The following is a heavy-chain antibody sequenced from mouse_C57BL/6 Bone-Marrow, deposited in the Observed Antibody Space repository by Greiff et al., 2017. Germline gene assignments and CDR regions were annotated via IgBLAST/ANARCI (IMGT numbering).Heavy chain of an antibody. CDR3: TRCAGSSFFAY. CDR1: GYTFTSYW. CDR2: IYPGNSDT. V-gene: IGHV1-5*01. Sequence: VHVKQSGTVLARPGASVKMSCKTSGYTFTSYWMHWVKQRPGQGLEWIGAIYPGNSDTSYNQKFKGKAKLTAVTSASTAYMGLSSLTNEDSAVYYCTRCAGSSFFAYWGQGTLVTVSA. D-gene: IGHD1-1*01. J-gene: IGHJ3*01.